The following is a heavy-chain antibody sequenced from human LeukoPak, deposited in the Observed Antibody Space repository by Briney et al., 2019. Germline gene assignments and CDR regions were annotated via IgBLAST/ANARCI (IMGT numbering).Heavy chain of an antibody. CDR1: GGSLSSYY. Sequence: SETLSLTCTVSGGSLSSYYWSWIRQPPGKGLEWIGYIYYSGSTNYNPSLTSRVTISVDTSKNQFSLKLSSVTAADTAVYYCARAGGFGELLSHFDYWGQGTLVTVSS. V-gene: IGHV4-59*01. CDR3: ARAGGFGELLSHFDY. D-gene: IGHD3-10*01. J-gene: IGHJ4*02. CDR2: IYYSGST.